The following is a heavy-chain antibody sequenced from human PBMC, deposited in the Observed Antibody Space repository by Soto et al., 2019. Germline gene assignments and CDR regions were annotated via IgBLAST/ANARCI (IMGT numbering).Heavy chain of an antibody. CDR1: GGSISSYY. CDR2: IYYSGST. V-gene: IGHV4-59*01. CDR3: ARASRQLVYFDY. Sequence: SETLSLTCTVSGGSISSYYWSWIRQPPGKGLEWIGYIYYSGSTNYNPSLKSRVTISVDTSKNQFSLKLSSVTAADTAVYYCARASRQLVYFDYWGQGTLVTVSS. D-gene: IGHD6-13*01. J-gene: IGHJ4*02.